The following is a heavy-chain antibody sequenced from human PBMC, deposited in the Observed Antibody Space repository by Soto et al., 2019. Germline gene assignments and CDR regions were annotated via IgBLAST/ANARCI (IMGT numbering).Heavy chain of an antibody. CDR1: GGYISSYY. CDR3: ARAFGSTMPSLF. J-gene: IGHJ4*02. V-gene: IGHV4-59*01. CDR2: IYYSGST. D-gene: IGHD2-2*01. Sequence: PSETLSLTCTVSGGYISSYYWTWIRHPPGKGLEWIGYIYYSGSTNYNPSLKSRVTMSIDTSKNQFSLKLSSVTAADTAVYYCARAFGSTMPSLFWGQGTLVTVSS.